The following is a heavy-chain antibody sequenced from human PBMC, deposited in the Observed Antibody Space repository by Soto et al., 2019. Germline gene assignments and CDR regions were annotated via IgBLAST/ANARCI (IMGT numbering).Heavy chain of an antibody. Sequence: SETLSLTCTVSGGSISSGDYYWSWIRQPPGKGLEWIGYIYYSGSTYYNPSLKSRVTISVDTSRNQFSLKLSSVTAADTAVYYCARETDSSSTGPDYWGQGTLVTVSS. J-gene: IGHJ4*02. CDR2: IYYSGST. CDR3: ARETDSSSTGPDY. V-gene: IGHV4-30-4*01. D-gene: IGHD6-6*01. CDR1: GGSISSGDYY.